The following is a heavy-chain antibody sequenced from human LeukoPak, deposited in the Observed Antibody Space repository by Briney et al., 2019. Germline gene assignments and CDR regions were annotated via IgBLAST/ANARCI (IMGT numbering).Heavy chain of an antibody. D-gene: IGHD3-10*01. Sequence: GGSLRLSCAASGFTFSSYSMNWVRQAPGKGLEWVSSISSSSSYIYYADSVKGRFTISRDNAKNSLYLQMNSLRAEDTAVYYCARDHYHSYYYGSGSYYPDYRGQGTLVTVSS. J-gene: IGHJ4*02. CDR3: ARDHYHSYYYGSGSYYPDY. CDR2: ISSSSSYI. V-gene: IGHV3-21*01. CDR1: GFTFSSYS.